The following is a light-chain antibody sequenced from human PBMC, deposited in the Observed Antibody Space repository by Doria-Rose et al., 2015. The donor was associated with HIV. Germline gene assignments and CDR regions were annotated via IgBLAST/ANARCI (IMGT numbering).Light chain of an antibody. CDR2: WAS. CDR3: QQYYDTPS. Sequence: VLTQSPESLGMSLGERATLNCKSNQSPLYTSKNYLAWYQHKPGQPPNLLIHWASTRQSGVPARFSGSGSGTDFTLTISSLEAEDVAVYYCQQYYDTPSFGPGTTADIK. CDR1: QSPLYTSKNY. V-gene: IGKV4-1*01. J-gene: IGKJ3*01.